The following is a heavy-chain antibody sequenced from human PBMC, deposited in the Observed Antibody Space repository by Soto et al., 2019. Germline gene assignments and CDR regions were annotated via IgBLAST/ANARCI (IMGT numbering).Heavy chain of an antibody. V-gene: IGHV1-18*01. Sequence: ASVKGSCKASGYTFSSDGISWVRQAPGQGLEWLGWISTHNGATNSAQRLQGRVTLTTDTSTSTAYMELRSLRSDDTAVYCCARYLAHGFAISGQGTTVIVS. CDR2: ISTHNGAT. CDR3: ARYLAHGFAI. J-gene: IGHJ3*02. CDR1: GYTFSSDG.